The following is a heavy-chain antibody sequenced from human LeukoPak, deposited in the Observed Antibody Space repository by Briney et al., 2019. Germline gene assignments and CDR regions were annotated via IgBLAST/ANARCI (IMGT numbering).Heavy chain of an antibody. CDR2: ISSSSSYI. V-gene: IGHV3-21*01. D-gene: IGHD3-10*01. Sequence: GGSLRLSCAASGFTFSSYSMNWVRQAPGKGLEGVSSISSSSSYIYYADSAKGRFTIHRDNAKNSLYLQMNSLRAEDTAVYYCARNYGSGSPGDYYYYYMDVWGKGTTVTISS. J-gene: IGHJ6*03. CDR1: GFTFSSYS. CDR3: ARNYGSGSPGDYYYYYMDV.